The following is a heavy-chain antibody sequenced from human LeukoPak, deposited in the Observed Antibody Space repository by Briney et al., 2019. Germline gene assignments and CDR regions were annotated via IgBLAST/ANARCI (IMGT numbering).Heavy chain of an antibody. CDR2: ISSDGSGK. V-gene: IGHV3-30*18. Sequence: GGSLRLSCAASGFIFSTYGMHWVRQAPGEGLEWVAVISSDGSGKNHADSVKGRFTISRDNSKNTLYLQMNNLRADDTAVYYCAKEVADFDGFDIWGQGTMVTVSS. CDR1: GFIFSTYG. J-gene: IGHJ3*02. CDR3: AKEVADFDGFDI. D-gene: IGHD2-21*02.